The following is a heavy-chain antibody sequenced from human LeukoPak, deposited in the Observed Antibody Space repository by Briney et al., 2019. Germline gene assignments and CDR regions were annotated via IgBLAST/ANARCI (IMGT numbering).Heavy chain of an antibody. J-gene: IGHJ4*02. D-gene: IGHD3-9*01. CDR3: PSSAYDILTGYYTFFDY. Sequence: SETLSLTCTVSGGSISSGSYYWSLIRQPAGKGLEWIGRIYTSGSTNYNPSLKSRVTISVDTSKNQFSLKLSSVTAADTAFYYWPSSAYDILTGYYTFFDYWGQGTLVTVSS. CDR2: IYTSGST. CDR1: GGSISSGSYY. V-gene: IGHV4-61*02.